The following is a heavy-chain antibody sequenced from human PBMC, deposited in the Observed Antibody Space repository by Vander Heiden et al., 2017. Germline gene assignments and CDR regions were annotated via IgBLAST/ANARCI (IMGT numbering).Heavy chain of an antibody. D-gene: IGHD2-21*01. Sequence: EVQLVESGGGFVQPAGPLRLSCVASAFTFRSYWMHWVRQAPGEGLVWVSRINTDGSSTAYADSVKGRFTISRDNAKNTVHLEMNSLRAEDTALYYCIRAGEAGPLYYLDYWGQGTLVTVSS. CDR3: IRAGEAGPLYYLDY. CDR2: INTDGSST. CDR1: AFTFRSYW. V-gene: IGHV3-74*03. J-gene: IGHJ4*02.